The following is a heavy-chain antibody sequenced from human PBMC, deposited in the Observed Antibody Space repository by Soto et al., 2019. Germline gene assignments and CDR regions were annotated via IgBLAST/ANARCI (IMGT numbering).Heavy chain of an antibody. CDR3: AKVPSKCPGNRYYLDF. J-gene: IGHJ4*02. CDR1: GFTFSSYS. Sequence: EVQLLESGGGLVQPGGSLRLSCAASGFTFSSYSMGWVRQAPGKGLEWVSRISSSGGSTYYADSVRGRLTISRDNAKNTLYLEMNSLTTEETAVYSCAKVPSKCPGNRYYLDFWGQGTLVTVSS. CDR2: ISSSGGST. V-gene: IGHV3-23*01.